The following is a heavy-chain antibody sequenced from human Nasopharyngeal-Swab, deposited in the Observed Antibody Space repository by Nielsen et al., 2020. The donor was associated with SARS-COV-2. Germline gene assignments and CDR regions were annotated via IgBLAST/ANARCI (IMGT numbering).Heavy chain of an antibody. Sequence: GGSLRLSCAVSGFTFSNYWMTWVRQAPGKGLEWVANIKQDGSEKYYLDSVKGRFTISRDNAQNPLYLQMNSLRAEDTAVYCCARDPYTSPDYWGQGTLVTVSS. D-gene: IGHD3-16*01. CDR1: GFTFSNYW. CDR3: ARDPYTSPDY. J-gene: IGHJ4*02. V-gene: IGHV3-7*01. CDR2: IKQDGSEK.